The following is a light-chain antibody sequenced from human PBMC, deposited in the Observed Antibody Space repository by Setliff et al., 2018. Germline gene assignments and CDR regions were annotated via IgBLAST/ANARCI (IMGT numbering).Light chain of an antibody. J-gene: IGLJ1*01. CDR2: DVT. V-gene: IGLV2-23*02. CDR3: CSYAASYNPYV. Sequence: QSVLTQPASVSGSPGQAITISCTGTSSDVGSYDLVSWYQQYPGKAPKLMVYDVTKRPSGVSNRFSGSKSGNTASLTISGLQADDEADYFCCSYAASYNPYVFGSGTKVTVL. CDR1: SSDVGSYDL.